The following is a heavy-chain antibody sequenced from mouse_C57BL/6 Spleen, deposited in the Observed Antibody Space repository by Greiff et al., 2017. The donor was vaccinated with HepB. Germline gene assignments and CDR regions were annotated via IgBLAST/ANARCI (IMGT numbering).Heavy chain of an antibody. CDR2: IYPGDGDT. D-gene: IGHD2-4*01. J-gene: IGHJ2*01. Sequence: VQLQQSGAELVKPGASVKISCKASGYAFSSYWMNWVKQRPGKGLEWIGQIYPGDGDTNYNGKFKGKATLTADKTSTTAYMQLSSLTTEDTAVYYCARQLGYYDYDVAYIDYWGQGTTLTVSS. CDR3: ARQLGYYDYDVAYIDY. V-gene: IGHV1-80*01. CDR1: GYAFSSYW.